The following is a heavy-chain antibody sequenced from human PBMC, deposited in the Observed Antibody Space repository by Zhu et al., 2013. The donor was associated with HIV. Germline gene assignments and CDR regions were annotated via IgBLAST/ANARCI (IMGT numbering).Heavy chain of an antibody. J-gene: IGHJ5*02. CDR1: GGTFSSYA. D-gene: IGHD1-26*01. V-gene: IGHV1-69*06. CDR2: IIPIFGTA. CDR3: AREAPPGWAYSGSYYQRVQPPVA. Sequence: QVQLVQSGAEVKKPGSSVKVSCKASGGTFSSYAISWVRQAPGQGLEWMGGIIPIFGTANYAQKFQGRVTITADKSTSTAYMELSSLRSEDTAVYYCAREAPPGWAYSGSYYQRVQPPVAWGQGTLVTVSS.